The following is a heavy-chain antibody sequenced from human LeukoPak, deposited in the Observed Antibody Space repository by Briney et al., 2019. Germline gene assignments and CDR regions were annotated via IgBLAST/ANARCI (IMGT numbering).Heavy chain of an antibody. CDR2: INSDGSST. Sequence: PGGSLRLSCAVSGFTFSSYWMHWVRQAPGKGLVWVSRINSDGSSTSYADSVKGRFTISRDNAKNTLYLQMNSLRAEDTAVYYCAREDTSGWYGVDYWGQGTLVTVSS. V-gene: IGHV3-74*01. CDR3: AREDTSGWYGVDY. CDR1: GFTFSSYW. J-gene: IGHJ4*02. D-gene: IGHD6-19*01.